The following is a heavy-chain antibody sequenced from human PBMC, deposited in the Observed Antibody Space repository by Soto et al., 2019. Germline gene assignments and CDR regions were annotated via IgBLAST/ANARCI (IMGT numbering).Heavy chain of an antibody. CDR2: ISGSGGST. CDR3: AKDQAPPGCRSTTCKGF. J-gene: IGHJ4*02. Sequence: EVQLLESGGGLVQPGGSLRLSCAASGFAFSTYAMSWVRQAPGKGLEWVSAISGSGGSTYYADSVKGRFTISRDNSKNTLSLQMNSLRAEDTAVYYCAKDQAPPGCRSTTCKGFWGQGTLVTVSS. V-gene: IGHV3-23*01. D-gene: IGHD2-2*01. CDR1: GFAFSTYA.